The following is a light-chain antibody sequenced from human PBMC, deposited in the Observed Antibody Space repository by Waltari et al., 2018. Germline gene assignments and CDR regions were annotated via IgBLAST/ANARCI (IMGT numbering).Light chain of an antibody. J-gene: IGKJ5*01. CDR2: DAS. Sequence: AIQLTQSPSSLSASVGDRVTITCRASQGISSALAWYQQKPGKAPKLLIYDASSLGSGVPSRFSGSGSGTDFTLTISSLQPEDFATYYCQQFNSYLLITFGQGTRLEIK. CDR1: QGISSA. V-gene: IGKV1-13*02. CDR3: QQFNSYLLIT.